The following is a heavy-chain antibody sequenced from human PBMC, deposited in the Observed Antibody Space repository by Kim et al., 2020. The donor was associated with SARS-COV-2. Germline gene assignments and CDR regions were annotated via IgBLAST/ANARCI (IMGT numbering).Heavy chain of an antibody. J-gene: IGHJ4*02. Sequence: ADSVKGPFTLTRDNAKNSLYLQMNSLRAEDTAVYYCASTRQQLGPHLPDYWGQGTLVTVSS. CDR3: ASTRQQLGPHLPDY. D-gene: IGHD6-13*01. V-gene: IGHV3-11*03.